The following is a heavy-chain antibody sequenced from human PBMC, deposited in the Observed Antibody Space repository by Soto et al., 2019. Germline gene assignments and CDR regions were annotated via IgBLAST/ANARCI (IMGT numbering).Heavy chain of an antibody. CDR1: GGSVSSGSYY. V-gene: IGHV4-61*01. J-gene: IGHJ4*02. Sequence: QVQLQESGPGLVKPSETLSLTCTVSGGSVSSGSYYWSWIRQPPGKGLEWIGYIYYSGSTNYNPPRKSRVTISVDTSKNQFSLKLSSVTAADTAVYYCARVPGCSGGSCYSSPGVFDYWGQGTLVTVSS. D-gene: IGHD2-15*01. CDR2: IYYSGST. CDR3: ARVPGCSGGSCYSSPGVFDY.